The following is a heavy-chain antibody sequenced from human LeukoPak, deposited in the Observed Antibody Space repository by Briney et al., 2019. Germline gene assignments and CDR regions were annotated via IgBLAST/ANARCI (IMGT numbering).Heavy chain of an antibody. J-gene: IGHJ4*02. D-gene: IGHD2-15*01. V-gene: IGHV3-21*01. CDR2: ISSSSSYI. CDR1: GFTFSSNS. Sequence: GGSLRLSCAASGFTFSSNSMNWVRHAPRKGMGLVSSISSSSSYIYYADSVKCRFTISRDNAKNSLYLQMNSLRAEDTAVYYCARDESWRSGGSCYPHWGQGTLVTVSS. CDR3: ARDESWRSGGSCYPH.